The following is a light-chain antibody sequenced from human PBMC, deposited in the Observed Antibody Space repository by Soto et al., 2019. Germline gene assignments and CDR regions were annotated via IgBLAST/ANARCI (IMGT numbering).Light chain of an antibody. J-gene: IGKJ5*01. CDR2: SAS. CDR1: QSISSSY. Sequence: IVVTQSPGPLSLSPGKRATLSCRASQSISSSYLAWYQQRPGQAPRLLIYSASLKPAGIPDRFSGSGSATDFTLTISRLEPEDFALSYCHQYGSSPITFGQGTRLEIK. V-gene: IGKV3-20*01. CDR3: HQYGSSPIT.